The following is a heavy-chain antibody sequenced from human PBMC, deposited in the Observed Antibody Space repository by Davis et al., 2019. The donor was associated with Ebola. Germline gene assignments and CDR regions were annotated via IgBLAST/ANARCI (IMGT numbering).Heavy chain of an antibody. J-gene: IGHJ5*02. CDR2: ISAYNGNT. CDR3: AIGGSGSYYNVGWFDP. V-gene: IGHV1-18*01. Sequence: ASVKVSCKASGYTFTSYGISWVRQAPGQGLEWMGWISAYNGNTNYAQKLQGRVTITRDTSASTAYMELSSLRSEDTAVYYCAIGGSGSYYNVGWFDPWGQGTLVTVSS. CDR1: GYTFTSYG. D-gene: IGHD3-10*01.